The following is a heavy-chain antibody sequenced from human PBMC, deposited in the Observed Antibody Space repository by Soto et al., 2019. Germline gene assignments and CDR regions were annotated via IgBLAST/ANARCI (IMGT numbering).Heavy chain of an antibody. J-gene: IGHJ4*02. CDR2: INHSGST. CDR1: GGSFSGYY. Sequence: SETLSLTCAVYGGSFSGYYWNWIRQPPGKGLEWIGEINHSGSTNYNPSLKNRVTISVDASKSQFYLKLRSVTAADTAVYYCARGMAEEQIFYYFDYWGQGALVTVSS. V-gene: IGHV4-34*01. D-gene: IGHD3-9*01. CDR3: ARGMAEEQIFYYFDY.